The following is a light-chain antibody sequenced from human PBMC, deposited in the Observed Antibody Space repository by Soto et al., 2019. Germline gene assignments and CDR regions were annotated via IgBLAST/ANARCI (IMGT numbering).Light chain of an antibody. J-gene: IGLJ1*01. Sequence: QSVLTQPASVSGSPGQSITISCSGTSSDIGAYDHVAWFQQFPGKTPKLVIYSVSNRPSGVSYRFSGSKSGNTASLTISGLQADDEADYYCTSYTGSRSYVFGPGTKVTVL. CDR1: SSDIGAYDH. V-gene: IGLV2-14*01. CDR2: SVS. CDR3: TSYTGSRSYV.